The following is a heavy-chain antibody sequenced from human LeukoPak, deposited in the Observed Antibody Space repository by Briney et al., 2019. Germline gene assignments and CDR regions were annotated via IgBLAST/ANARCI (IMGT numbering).Heavy chain of an antibody. J-gene: IGHJ6*02. CDR2: MNPNSGNT. V-gene: IGHV1-8*01. Sequence: ASVKVSCKASGYTFTSYDINWVRQATGQGLEWMGWMNPNSGNTGYAQKFQGRVTMTRNTSISTAYMELNSIRSEDTAVYHCARAYGDYYYYYYGMDVWGQGTTVTVSS. D-gene: IGHD4-17*01. CDR1: GYTFTSYD. CDR3: ARAYGDYYYYYYGMDV.